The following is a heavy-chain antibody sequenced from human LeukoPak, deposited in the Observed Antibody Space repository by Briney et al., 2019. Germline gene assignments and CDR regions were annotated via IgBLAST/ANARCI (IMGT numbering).Heavy chain of an antibody. CDR1: GYTFTGYY. CDR3: ARERDGWYDGVY. V-gene: IGHV1-2*02. Sequence: ASVKVSCKASGYTFTGYYMHWVRQAPGQGLEWMGWINPNSGGTKYAQKFQGRVTMTSDASISTAYMELSSLRSEDTAVYYCARERDGWYDGVYWGQGTLVTVSS. J-gene: IGHJ4*02. D-gene: IGHD6-19*01. CDR2: INPNSGGT.